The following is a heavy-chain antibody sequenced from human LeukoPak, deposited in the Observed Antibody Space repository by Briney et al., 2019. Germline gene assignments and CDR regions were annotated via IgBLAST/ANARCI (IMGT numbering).Heavy chain of an antibody. Sequence: GASVKVPCKASGYTFTSYDINWVRQATGQGLEWMGWMNPNSGNTGYAQKFQGRVTITRNTSISTAYMELSSLRSEDTAVYYCAREAKDSGTDYWGQGTLVTVSS. D-gene: IGHD2-2*01. J-gene: IGHJ4*02. V-gene: IGHV1-8*03. CDR3: AREAKDSGTDY. CDR2: MNPNSGNT. CDR1: GYTFTSYD.